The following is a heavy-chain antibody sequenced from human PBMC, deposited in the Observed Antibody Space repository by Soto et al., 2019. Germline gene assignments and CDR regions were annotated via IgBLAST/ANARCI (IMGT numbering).Heavy chain of an antibody. J-gene: IGHJ6*01. CDR2: ISSGGEYI. CDR1: GLIFSNYG. V-gene: IGHV3-21*06. CDR3: ATDGAAGAVMGV. D-gene: IGHD6-13*01. Sequence: EVQLVESGGGLVKPGGSLRLSCTASGLIFSNYGMNWVRQAAGKRPEWVSSISSGGEYIDYADSVKGRLTISRDNANNILYLRLTSLGVEDTAVYYCATDGAAGAVMGVWGRGTAATVSS.